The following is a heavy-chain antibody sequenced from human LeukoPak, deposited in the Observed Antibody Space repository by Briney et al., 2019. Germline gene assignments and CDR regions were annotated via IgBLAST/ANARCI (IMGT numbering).Heavy chain of an antibody. V-gene: IGHV3-33*01. CDR1: GLTLRGDG. J-gene: IGHJ4*02. Sequence: GRCLRLSCAASGLTLRGDGMHCVREAPGNRRKWVAGIWYDGSNKYYAESVNDQFTISRHNSKNPLYLQMDSLRVEDTAVYYCARDRDAVFDYWGQGTLVTVSS. D-gene: IGHD2-21*01. CDR3: ARDRDAVFDY. CDR2: IWYDGSNK.